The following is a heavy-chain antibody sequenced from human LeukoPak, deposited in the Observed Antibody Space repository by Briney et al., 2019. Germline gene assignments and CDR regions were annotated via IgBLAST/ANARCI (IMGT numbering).Heavy chain of an antibody. V-gene: IGHV1-18*01. CDR3: ARGPIPFAVAGGVNDY. D-gene: IGHD3-3*01. Sequence: ASVKVSCKASGYTFTSYGLSWVRQAPGQGLEWMGWISAYNAKTNYAQNFQGRVTMTTDTSTSTAYMELRTLRSDDTAVYYCARGPIPFAVAGGVNDYWGQGTLVTVSS. CDR2: ISAYNAKT. CDR1: GYTFTSYG. J-gene: IGHJ4*02.